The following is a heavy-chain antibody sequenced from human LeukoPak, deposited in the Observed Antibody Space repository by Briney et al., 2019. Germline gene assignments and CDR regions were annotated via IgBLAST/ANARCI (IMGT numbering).Heavy chain of an antibody. CDR2: VTSYNGDT. Sequence: ASVKVSCKASGYTFNKYSISWVRQAPGQGLEWMGWVTSYNGDTNYAQKFQGRVTMSTDTSTSTAYMELRSLRFDDTAIYYCAKDWHILTGRNCFDPWGQGTLVTVSS. CDR3: AKDWHILTGRNCFDP. D-gene: IGHD3-9*01. J-gene: IGHJ5*02. CDR1: GYTFNKYS. V-gene: IGHV1-18*04.